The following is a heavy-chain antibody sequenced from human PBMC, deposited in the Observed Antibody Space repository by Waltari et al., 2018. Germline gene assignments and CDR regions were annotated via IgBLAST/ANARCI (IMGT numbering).Heavy chain of an antibody. CDR3: ARALYDFWSGYYLDY. V-gene: IGHV1-3*03. CDR1: GYTFTSYA. J-gene: IGHJ4*02. D-gene: IGHD3-3*01. Sequence: QVQLVQSGAAVKKPGASVKVSCKASGYTFTSYAMHWVRQAPGQRLEWMGWINAGNGNTKYSQEFQGRVTITRDTSASTAYMELSSLRSEDMAVYYCARALYDFWSGYYLDYWGQGTLVTVSS. CDR2: INAGNGNT.